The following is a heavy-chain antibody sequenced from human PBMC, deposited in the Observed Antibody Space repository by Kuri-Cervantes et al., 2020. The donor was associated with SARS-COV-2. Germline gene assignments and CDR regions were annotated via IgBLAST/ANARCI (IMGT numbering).Heavy chain of an antibody. CDR1: GFTFSSYA. J-gene: IGHJ3*02. V-gene: IGHV3-30-3*02. Sequence: GGSLRLSCAASGFTFSSYAMHRVRQAPGKGLEWVAVISYDGSNKYYADSVKGRFTISRDNSKNTLYLQMNSLRAEDTAVYYCAKVVILWWDNDAFDIWGQGTMVTVSS. CDR3: AKVVILWWDNDAFDI. D-gene: IGHD2-21*01. CDR2: ISYDGSNK.